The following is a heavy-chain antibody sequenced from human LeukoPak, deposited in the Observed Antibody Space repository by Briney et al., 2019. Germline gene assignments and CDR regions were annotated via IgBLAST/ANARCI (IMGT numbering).Heavy chain of an antibody. Sequence: SETLSLTCAVYGGSFSGYYWSWIRQPPGKGLEWIGEINHSGSTNYNPSLKSRVTISGDTSKNQFSLKLSSVTAADTAVYYCARHPFSYPFDYWGQGTLVTVSS. CDR3: ARHPFSYPFDY. CDR2: INHSGST. J-gene: IGHJ4*02. CDR1: GGSFSGYY. V-gene: IGHV4-34*01.